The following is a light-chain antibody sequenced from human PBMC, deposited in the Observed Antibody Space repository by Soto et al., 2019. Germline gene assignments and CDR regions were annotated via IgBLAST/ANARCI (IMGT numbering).Light chain of an antibody. Sequence: EIVLTQSPVTLSLSPGDRATLSCRASHSVGNFLAWYQHIPGQAPRLLIYDASNRATGIPVKFSGSGFGTDFTLTISSLEPEDFAVYYCHQRSRWPRTFGQGTKLDMK. CDR2: DAS. V-gene: IGKV3-11*01. CDR3: HQRSRWPRT. CDR1: HSVGNF. J-gene: IGKJ2*01.